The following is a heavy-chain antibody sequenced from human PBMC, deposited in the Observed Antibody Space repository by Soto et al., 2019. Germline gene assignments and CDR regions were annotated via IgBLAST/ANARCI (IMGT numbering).Heavy chain of an antibody. CDR3: VKDIGASGAYWYFDL. Sequence: EMPLVESGGGLVQPGRSLRLSCAASGFTFDDFAMHWVRQAPGKGLEWVSGINWNSGDIDYADSVRGRFTISRDNAKNVLYLQMNSLRSEDAALYYCVKDIGASGAYWYFDLWGRGTLVTVSS. J-gene: IGHJ2*01. V-gene: IGHV3-9*01. CDR2: INWNSGDI. D-gene: IGHD2-8*02. CDR1: GFTFDDFA.